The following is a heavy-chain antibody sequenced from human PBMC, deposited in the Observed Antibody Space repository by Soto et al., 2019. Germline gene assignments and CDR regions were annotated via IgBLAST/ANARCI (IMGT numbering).Heavy chain of an antibody. Sequence: GGSLGLSCAASGFTFSYRYMAGIRQAPGKGLEIVAHMSGSGSSEDYGDSVKGRSSIFRENSTNLSFLQMFFLTAEDPAGYYRAREIRYVSGGHPSSAMDDLGHGTAVTVSS. CDR3: AREIRYVSGGHPSSAMDD. V-gene: IGHV3-11*01. D-gene: IGHD1-20*01. J-gene: IGHJ6*02. CDR1: GFTFSYRY. CDR2: MSGSGSSE.